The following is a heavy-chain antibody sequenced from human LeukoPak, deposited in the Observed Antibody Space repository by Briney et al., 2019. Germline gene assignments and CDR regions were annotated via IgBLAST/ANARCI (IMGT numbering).Heavy chain of an antibody. V-gene: IGHV3-9*01. CDR2: ISGNSGKI. Sequence: GGSLRLSCAASRLTFEDHAMHWVRQGPGKGLEWVSCISGNSGKIGYGDSVKGRFTISRDNAKNTLYLQMNSMRAEDTALYYCAKDIGDGLDEGYYGMDVWGQGTTVTVS. CDR1: RLTFEDHA. J-gene: IGHJ6*02. D-gene: IGHD3-10*01. CDR3: AKDIGDGLDEGYYGMDV.